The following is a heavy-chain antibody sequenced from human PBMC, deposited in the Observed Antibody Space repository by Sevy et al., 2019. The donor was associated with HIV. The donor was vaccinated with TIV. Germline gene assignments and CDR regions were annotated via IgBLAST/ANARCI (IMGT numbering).Heavy chain of an antibody. CDR3: AGRKVGDFWSGSLRGPWAGGPLFDY. CDR2: ISHTGDNI. Sequence: GGSLRLSCAASGITFSSYAVTWVRQAPGKGLEWVSSISHTGDNIYYAHSVRGRFTISRDNSKSTLYLHMSSLRAEDTAVYYCAGRKVGDFWSGSLRGPWAGGPLFDYWGQGTLVTVSS. J-gene: IGHJ4*02. V-gene: IGHV3-23*01. CDR1: GITFSSYA. D-gene: IGHD3-3*01.